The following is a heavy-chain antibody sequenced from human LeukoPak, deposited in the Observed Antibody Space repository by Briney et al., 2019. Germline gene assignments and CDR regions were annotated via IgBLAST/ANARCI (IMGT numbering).Heavy chain of an antibody. Sequence: PSETLSLTCTVSGASISSYYWIWIRQPPGKGLEWIGYIYYSGSANYNPSLKSRVTISIDTSKNQFSLNLSSVTAADTAVYYCARVFWGQLHAFDFWGQGTMVTVSS. V-gene: IGHV4-59*01. CDR1: GASISSYY. J-gene: IGHJ3*01. D-gene: IGHD3-16*01. CDR2: IYYSGSA. CDR3: ARVFWGQLHAFDF.